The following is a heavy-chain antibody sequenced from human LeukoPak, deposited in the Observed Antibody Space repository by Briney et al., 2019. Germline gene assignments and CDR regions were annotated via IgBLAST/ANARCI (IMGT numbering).Heavy chain of an antibody. V-gene: IGHV4-39*07. CDR2: INHSGST. J-gene: IGHJ4*02. CDR1: GVSVSSGSYC. D-gene: IGHD6-19*01. Sequence: SETLSLTCTVSGVSVSSGSYCWSWIRQPPGKGLEWIGEINHSGSTNYNPSLKSRVTISVDTSKNQFSLKLSSVTAADTAVYYCAKLGYSSGWYPNWGQGTLVTVSS. CDR3: AKLGYSSGWYPN.